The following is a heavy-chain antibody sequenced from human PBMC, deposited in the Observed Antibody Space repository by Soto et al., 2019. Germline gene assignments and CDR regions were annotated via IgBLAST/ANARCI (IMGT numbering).Heavy chain of an antibody. Sequence: QVQLVQSGAEVKKPGASVKVSCKASGYTFTHNAIHWVRQAPGQRPEWMGWINVGHGNTKYSQNLQGRVTITRDTSANTVYMELSGLRSEDTALYFCARDSGSGTYYNDYWGQGTLVTVSS. D-gene: IGHD1-26*01. J-gene: IGHJ4*02. CDR3: ARDSGSGTYYNDY. CDR1: GYTFTHNA. CDR2: INVGHGNT. V-gene: IGHV1-3*01.